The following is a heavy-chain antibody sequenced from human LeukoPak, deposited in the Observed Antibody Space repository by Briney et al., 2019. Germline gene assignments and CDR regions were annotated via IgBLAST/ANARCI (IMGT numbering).Heavy chain of an antibody. D-gene: IGHD2-2*01. CDR3: ARGLDCRSTSCYLDN. CDR1: GFTFTKYW. Sequence: GGSLRLSCAASGFTFTKYWMTWVRQAPGKGLEWVANIKQDGSEKFYVDSVKGRFTISRDNAKNSLDLQINSLGAEDTAVYYCARGLDCRSTSCYLDNWGQGALVTVSS. J-gene: IGHJ4*02. CDR2: IKQDGSEK. V-gene: IGHV3-7*01.